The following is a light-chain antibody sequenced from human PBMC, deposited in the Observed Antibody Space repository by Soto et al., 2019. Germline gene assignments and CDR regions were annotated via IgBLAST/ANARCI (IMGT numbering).Light chain of an antibody. Sequence: YELTQPPSVSVAPGKTARITCGGNNIGSKSVHWYQQKPGQAPVLVIYYDSDRPSGIPERFSGSNSGNTATLTISRVEAGDEADYYCQVWDSRSDHVVFGGGTKVTVL. V-gene: IGLV3-21*04. CDR3: QVWDSRSDHVV. CDR1: NIGSKS. J-gene: IGLJ2*01. CDR2: YDS.